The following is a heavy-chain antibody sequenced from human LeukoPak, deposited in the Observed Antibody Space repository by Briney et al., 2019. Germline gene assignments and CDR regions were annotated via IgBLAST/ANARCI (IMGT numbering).Heavy chain of an antibody. J-gene: IGHJ5*02. D-gene: IGHD3-22*01. CDR2: MNSISGNT. CDR1: GYTFTTYD. V-gene: IGHV1-8*01. Sequence: GASVKVSCKASGYTFTTYDINWVRQAPGQGLEWMGWMNSISGNTGYAQKFQGRVTMTRDTSISTAYMELSSLTSEDTGVYYCARAMFYYDSSGYYAWFDPWGRGTQVTVSS. CDR3: ARAMFYYDSSGYYAWFDP.